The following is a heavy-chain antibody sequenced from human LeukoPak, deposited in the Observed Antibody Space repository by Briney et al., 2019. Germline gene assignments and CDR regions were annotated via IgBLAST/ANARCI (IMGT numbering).Heavy chain of an antibody. V-gene: IGHV3-21*01. D-gene: IGHD5-18*01. J-gene: IGHJ4*02. Sequence: GGSLRLSCAASGFTFSSYSMNWVSQDPGKGMEWVSSISSSSSYINYADSVKGRFTISRDNAKNSLYLQMNSLRAEDTAVYYCARDPGYSYGHDYWGQGTLVTVSS. CDR3: ARDPGYSYGHDY. CDR2: ISSSSSYI. CDR1: GFTFSSYS.